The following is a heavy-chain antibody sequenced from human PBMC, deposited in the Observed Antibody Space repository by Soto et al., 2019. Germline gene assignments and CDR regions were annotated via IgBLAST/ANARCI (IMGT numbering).Heavy chain of an antibody. CDR3: AKXSRSSAVTATRVYGMDV. V-gene: IGHV3-30*18. D-gene: IGHD2-21*02. CDR2: ISHDGTNK. J-gene: IGHJ6*02. Sequence: TGGSLRLSCPPSGFTFSSYGMHWVRQAPGKGLEWVAAISHDGTNKYYGDSVRGRFTISRDNSKNTLYLQMNTLRNEDTAVYYCAKXSRSSAVTATRVYGMDVWGQGTTVTVSS. CDR1: GFTFSSYG.